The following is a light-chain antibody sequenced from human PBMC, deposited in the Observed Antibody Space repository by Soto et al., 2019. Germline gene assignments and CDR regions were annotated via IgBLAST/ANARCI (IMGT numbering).Light chain of an antibody. V-gene: IGKV3-15*01. CDR2: GAS. CDR3: QQYNKWLYT. CDR1: QSVSGS. Sequence: EIVMTQSPATLSVSPGERATLSCRASQSVSGSLAWYQQKPGQAPRLLFYGASTRATGVPARFSGSGSGTEFTLNISSLQSEDFAVYYCQQYNKWLYTFGQGTKLEIK. J-gene: IGKJ2*01.